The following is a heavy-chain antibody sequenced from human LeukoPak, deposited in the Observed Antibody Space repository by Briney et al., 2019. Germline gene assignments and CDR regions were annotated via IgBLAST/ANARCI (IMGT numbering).Heavy chain of an antibody. CDR1: GFTFSSYG. CDR2: IWYDGSNK. J-gene: IGHJ5*02. CDR3: ARLAREGSPQTYWFDP. V-gene: IGHV3-33*01. Sequence: GGSLRLSCAASGFTFSSYGMHWVRQAPGKGLEWVAVIWYDGSNKYYADSVKGRFTISRDNSKNTLYLQMNSLRAEDTAVYYCARLAREGSPQTYWFDPWSQGTLVTVSS. D-gene: IGHD1-26*01.